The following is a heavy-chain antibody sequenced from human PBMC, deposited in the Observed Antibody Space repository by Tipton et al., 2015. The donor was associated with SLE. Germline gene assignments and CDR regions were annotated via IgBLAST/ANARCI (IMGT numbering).Heavy chain of an antibody. D-gene: IGHD3-9*01. Sequence: LTCTVSGGSIISNYWSWVRQPPGKGLEWIGYGYNSGTSHYNPSLKSRVTISIDTSKNQFSLKVNSVTAADTAVYYCARLSPLAGWYYFDYWGQGTLVTVSS. CDR3: ARLSPLAGWYYFDY. CDR2: GYNSGTS. J-gene: IGHJ4*02. V-gene: IGHV4-59*01. CDR1: GGSIISNY.